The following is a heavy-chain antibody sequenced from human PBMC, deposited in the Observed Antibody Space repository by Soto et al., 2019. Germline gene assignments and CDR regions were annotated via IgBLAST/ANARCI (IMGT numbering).Heavy chain of an antibody. CDR1: GFTFRKYA. J-gene: IGHJ6*02. Sequence: EMQLLESGGGLVQPGGSLRLSCAASGFTFRKYAMSWVRQAAGKGLEWASYISSSGGSTYHADSVKGRFTISRDDSKNTLYLQMNSLRVEDTAGYYCAKDGGAGDYGMDVWGQGTTVTVSS. V-gene: IGHV3-23*01. CDR3: AKDGGAGDYGMDV. CDR2: ISSSGGST. D-gene: IGHD3-16*01.